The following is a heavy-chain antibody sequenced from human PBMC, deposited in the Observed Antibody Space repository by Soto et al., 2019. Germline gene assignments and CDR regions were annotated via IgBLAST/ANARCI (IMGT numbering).Heavy chain of an antibody. D-gene: IGHD2-15*01. CDR3: ARDLHLDCSGGSSYPPGEYYYGMDV. J-gene: IGHJ6*02. Sequence: ASVKVSCKASGYTFTSYAMHWVRQAPGQRLEWTGWINAGNGNTKYSQKFQGRVTITRDTSASTAYMELSSLRSEDTAVYYCARDLHLDCSGGSSYPPGEYYYGMDVWRQGTTVTVSS. CDR2: INAGNGNT. CDR1: GYTFTSYA. V-gene: IGHV1-3*01.